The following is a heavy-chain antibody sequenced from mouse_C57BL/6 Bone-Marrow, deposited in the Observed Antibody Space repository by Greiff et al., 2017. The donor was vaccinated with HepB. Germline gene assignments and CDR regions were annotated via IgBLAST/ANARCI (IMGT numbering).Heavy chain of an antibody. CDR1: GFTFSDFY. Sequence: DVKLVESGGGLVQSGRSLRLSCATSGFTFSDFYMEWVRQAPGKGLEWIAASRNKANDYTTEYSASVKGRFIVSRDTSQSILYLQMNALRAEDTAIYYCARDARSNYELWYFDVWGTGTTVTVSS. CDR3: ARDARSNYELWYFDV. D-gene: IGHD2-5*01. J-gene: IGHJ1*03. CDR2: SRNKANDYTT. V-gene: IGHV7-1*01.